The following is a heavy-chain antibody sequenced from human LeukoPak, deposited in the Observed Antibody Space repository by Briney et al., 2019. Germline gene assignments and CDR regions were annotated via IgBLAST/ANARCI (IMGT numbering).Heavy chain of an antibody. D-gene: IGHD3-10*01. CDR2: INPNSGGT. V-gene: IGHV1-2*02. Sequence: ASVKVSCKASGYTFTGYYMHWVRQAPGQGLEWMGWINPNSGGTNYAQKFQGRVTMTRDTSISTAYMELSRLRSDDTAVYYCARDFKYYGSGSFPAYWGQGTLVTVSS. CDR1: GYTFTGYY. CDR3: ARDFKYYGSGSFPAY. J-gene: IGHJ4*02.